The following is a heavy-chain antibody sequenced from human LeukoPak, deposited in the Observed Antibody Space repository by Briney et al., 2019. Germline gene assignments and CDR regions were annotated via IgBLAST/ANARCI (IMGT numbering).Heavy chain of an antibody. CDR2: ISYDGSKK. CDR3: ARDAIAYGSGSYGDC. CDR1: GFTFSSYV. J-gene: IGHJ4*02. D-gene: IGHD3-10*01. Sequence: GGSLRLSCAASGFTFSSYVMHWVRQAPGKGLEWVADISYDGSKKFYADSVKGRLTISRDNSKNTLYLQMSSLRPEDTAVYYCARDAIAYGSGSYGDCWGQGILVTVSS. V-gene: IGHV3-30*04.